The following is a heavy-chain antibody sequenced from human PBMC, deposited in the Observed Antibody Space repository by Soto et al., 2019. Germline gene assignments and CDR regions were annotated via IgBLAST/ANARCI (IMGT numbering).Heavy chain of an antibody. CDR3: ARDQSGLIAVAGPVDY. J-gene: IGHJ4*02. CDR1: GYTFTSYG. D-gene: IGHD6-19*01. V-gene: IGHV1-18*01. Sequence: ASVKVSCKASGYTFTSYGISWVRQAPGQGLEWMGWISAYNGNTNYAQKLQGRVTMTTDTSTSTAYMELRSLRSDDTAVYYCARDQSGLIAVAGPVDYWGQGTLVTVSS. CDR2: ISAYNGNT.